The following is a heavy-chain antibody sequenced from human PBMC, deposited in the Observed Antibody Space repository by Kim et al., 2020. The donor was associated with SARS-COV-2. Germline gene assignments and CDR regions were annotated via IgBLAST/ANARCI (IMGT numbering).Heavy chain of an antibody. J-gene: IGHJ3*02. V-gene: IGHV1-69*13. Sequence: SVKVSCKTSGGTFSSFDITWVRQAPGQGLEWVGGIIPLCGTANYAQKFQGKVTITADASTNISYMELSSLTSEDTAMYFCARDGIIGTISPVDGFDMWG. CDR1: GGTFSSFD. CDR2: IIPLCGTA. CDR3: ARDGIIGTISPVDGFDM. D-gene: IGHD1-20*01.